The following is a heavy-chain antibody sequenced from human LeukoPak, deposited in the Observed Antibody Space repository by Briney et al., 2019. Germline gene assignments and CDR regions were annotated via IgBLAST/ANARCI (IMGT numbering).Heavy chain of an antibody. J-gene: IGHJ6*02. CDR3: ARAGRIYYYDSSGQPPKWDV. CDR2: IKQDESEK. V-gene: IGHV3-7*01. D-gene: IGHD3-22*01. Sequence: GGSLRLSCAASGFTFSSYWMSWVRQAPGKGLEWVANIKQDESEKYYVDSVKGRFTISRDNAKNSLYLQMNSLRAEDTAVYYCARAGRIYYYDSSGQPPKWDVWGQGTTVTVSS. CDR1: GFTFSSYW.